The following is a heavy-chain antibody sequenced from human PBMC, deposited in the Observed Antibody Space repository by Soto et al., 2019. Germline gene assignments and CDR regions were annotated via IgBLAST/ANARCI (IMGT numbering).Heavy chain of an antibody. D-gene: IGHD4-17*01. CDR3: ARDPDYGDYWGYFFDS. J-gene: IGHJ4*02. CDR1: GYTFAAYY. Sequence: ASVKVSCKTSGYTFAAYYIHWIRQAPGQGLEWMGWINPTSGGTVYAQNFQDRVTMTRDTSISTAYMELRRLNSDDTAVYYCARDPDYGDYWGYFFDSWRQGTPVTV. CDR2: INPTSGGT. V-gene: IGHV1-2*02.